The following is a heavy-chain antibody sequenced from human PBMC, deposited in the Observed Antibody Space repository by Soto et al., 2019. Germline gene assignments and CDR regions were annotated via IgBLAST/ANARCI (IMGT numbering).Heavy chain of an antibody. CDR2: ISAYNGDA. D-gene: IGHD6-13*01. CDR3: ARGRQLDY. CDR1: GYTFTNDD. Sequence: ASVKVSCKASGYTFTNDDISWVRQAPGQGLEWMGWISAYNGDADYAQKLQGRVTMTTETSANTAYMELRSLRSDDTAVYYCARGRQLDYWGQGTLVTVSS. V-gene: IGHV1-18*01. J-gene: IGHJ4*02.